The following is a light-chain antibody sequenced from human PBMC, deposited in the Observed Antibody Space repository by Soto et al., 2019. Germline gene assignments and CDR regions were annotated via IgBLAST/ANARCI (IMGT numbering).Light chain of an antibody. CDR3: QQYNYFST. CDR2: DAS. Sequence: DIQMPQFPSTLSASVGDRVTITCRASQSISSWLAWYQQKPGKAPKLLRFDASNLASGVPSRFSGSGSGTKFTLTISSLQPDDVATYFCQQYNYFSTFGQGTKVEIK. CDR1: QSISSW. V-gene: IGKV1-5*01. J-gene: IGKJ1*01.